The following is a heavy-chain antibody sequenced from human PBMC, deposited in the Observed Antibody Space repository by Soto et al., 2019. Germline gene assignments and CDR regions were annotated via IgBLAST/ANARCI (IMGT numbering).Heavy chain of an antibody. V-gene: IGHV1-3*01. CDR3: ARFWHGDFRLEI. Sequence: QVQFVQSGAEVKKPGASVKVACETSGYTFAAYEIHWVRQAPGQSLEWMGWINGGTVHAESSPRFQDRITITRDTSATTSYMELSSLRSEDTAVYYCARFWHGDFRLEIWGQGTMITVS. J-gene: IGHJ3*02. CDR2: INGGTVHA. D-gene: IGHD4-17*01. CDR1: GYTFAAYE.